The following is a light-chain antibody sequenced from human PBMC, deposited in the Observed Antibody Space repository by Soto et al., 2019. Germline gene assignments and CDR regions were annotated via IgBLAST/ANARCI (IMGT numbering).Light chain of an antibody. CDR2: GAS. CDR3: QGNGSSST. V-gene: IGKV3-20*01. Sequence: ELVLTQSPGTLSLSPGERATLSCRASQSVSNNYLAWYQQKPGQAPRLLIYGASNRATGIPDRFSDRGSGTDFTLTSSELEHEDLAVYYCQGNGSSSTFGQGTRLEIK. J-gene: IGKJ5*01. CDR1: QSVSNNY.